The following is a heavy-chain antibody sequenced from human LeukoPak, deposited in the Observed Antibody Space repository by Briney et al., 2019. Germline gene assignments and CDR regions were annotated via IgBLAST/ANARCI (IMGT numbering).Heavy chain of an antibody. CDR1: GGSISSSNW. CDR3: ARGLTMTPHAFEEYFQH. V-gene: IGHV4-4*02. D-gene: IGHD3-22*01. CDR2: IYHSGST. J-gene: IGHJ1*01. Sequence: SETLSLTCAVSGGSISSSNWWSWVRQPPGKGLEWIGEIYHSGSTNYNPSLKSRVTISVDKSKNQFSLKLSSVTAADTAVYYCARGLTMTPHAFEEYFQHWGQGTLVTVSS.